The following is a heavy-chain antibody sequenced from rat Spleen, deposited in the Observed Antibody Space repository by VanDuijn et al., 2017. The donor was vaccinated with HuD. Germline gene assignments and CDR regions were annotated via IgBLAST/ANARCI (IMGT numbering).Heavy chain of an antibody. CDR1: GFTFSNYG. Sequence: EVELVESGGGLVQPGRSLKLSCAASGFTFSNYGMAWVRQAPTKGLEWVAIISYDGSRIYYRDSVKGRFTISRDNAKSILYLQMDILRSEDTATYYCARQWDYWGQGVMVPLSS. CDR3: ARQWDY. V-gene: IGHV5-29*01. J-gene: IGHJ2*01. CDR2: ISYDGSRI.